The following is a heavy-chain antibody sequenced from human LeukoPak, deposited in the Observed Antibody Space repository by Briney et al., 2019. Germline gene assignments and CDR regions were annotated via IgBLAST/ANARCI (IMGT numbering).Heavy chain of an antibody. V-gene: IGHV3-74*01. CDR3: VRGEAHDS. D-gene: IGHD1-26*01. CDR1: GFTFTSYW. Sequence: PGGSLRLSCTASGFTFTSYWMQWVRQAPGKGLVWVSCINNDGSGTNYADSVKGRFTIPRDNAKNTVYLQMDSLRTEDTAVYYCVRGEAHDSWGQGTLITVSS. J-gene: IGHJ4*02. CDR2: INNDGSGT.